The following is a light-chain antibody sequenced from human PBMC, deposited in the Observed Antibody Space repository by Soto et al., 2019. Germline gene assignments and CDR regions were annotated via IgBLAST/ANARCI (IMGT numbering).Light chain of an antibody. V-gene: IGKV1-5*01. J-gene: IGKJ1*01. CDR1: QSIDNW. CDR3: EQFSSYSP. Sequence: DIQMTQSPSTLSASVGDRVTITCRASQSIDNWLAWYQQKPGKAPNLLIYAASTLETGVPSRFSGNASGTGFKLTINSLVPDDFEAYYCEQFSSYSPFGHGTKVEL. CDR2: AAS.